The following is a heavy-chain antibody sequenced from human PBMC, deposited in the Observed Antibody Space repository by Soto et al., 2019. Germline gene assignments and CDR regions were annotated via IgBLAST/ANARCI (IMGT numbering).Heavy chain of an antibody. J-gene: IGHJ5*02. CDR3: ARHAPSAAGLVCWFDP. Sequence: PSETLSLTCTVSGASTSSYYWSWIRQPPGKGLEWIGYAHYSGSTNYNPSLTSRVTISVDTSRNQFSLNLRSVTAADTAVYYCARHAPSAAGLVCWFDPWGQGTLVTVSS. V-gene: IGHV4-59*08. D-gene: IGHD6-13*01. CDR2: AHYSGST. CDR1: GASTSSYY.